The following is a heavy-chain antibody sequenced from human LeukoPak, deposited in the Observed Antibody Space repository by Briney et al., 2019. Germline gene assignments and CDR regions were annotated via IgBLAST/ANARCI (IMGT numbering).Heavy chain of an antibody. CDR2: ISGSGGST. CDR3: AKDRDDFWSGYYTIYYFDY. D-gene: IGHD3-3*01. Sequence: GGSLRLSCAASGFTFSSYAMSWVRQAPGKGLEWVSAISGSGGSTYYADSVKGRFTISRDNSKNTLYLQMNSLRAEDTAVYYCAKDRDDFWSGYYTIYYFDYWGQGTLVTVSS. V-gene: IGHV3-23*01. J-gene: IGHJ4*02. CDR1: GFTFSSYA.